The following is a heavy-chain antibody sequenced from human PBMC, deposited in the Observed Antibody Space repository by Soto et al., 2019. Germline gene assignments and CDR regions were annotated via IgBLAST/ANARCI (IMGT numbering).Heavy chain of an antibody. J-gene: IGHJ5*02. Sequence: PSETLSLTCTVSGGSISSGDYYWSWIRQHPGKGLEWIGYIYYSGNTYHNPSLKSRVTISVDTSKNQFSLKLTSVTAADTAVYYCARSVFPWGQGTLVTVSS. CDR2: IYYSGNT. V-gene: IGHV4-31*03. CDR3: ARSVFP. CDR1: GGSISSGDYY.